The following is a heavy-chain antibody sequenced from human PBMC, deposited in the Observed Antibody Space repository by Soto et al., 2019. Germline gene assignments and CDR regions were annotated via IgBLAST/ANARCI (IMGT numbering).Heavy chain of an antibody. CDR1: GGSISSYY. CDR2: IYYSGST. J-gene: IGHJ5*02. Sequence: SETLSLTCTVSGGSISSYYWSWIRQPPGKGLEWIGYIYYSGSTNYDPSLKSRVTISVDTSKSQFSLTLSSVTAADTAVYYCSRYSRMFNNWFDPWGQGTLVPVSS. D-gene: IGHD3-10*02. CDR3: SRYSRMFNNWFDP. V-gene: IGHV4-59*08.